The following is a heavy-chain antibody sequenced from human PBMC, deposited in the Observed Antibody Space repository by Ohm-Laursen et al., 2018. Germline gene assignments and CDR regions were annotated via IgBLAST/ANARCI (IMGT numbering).Heavy chain of an antibody. Sequence: SLRLSCSASGFTFSDYYMSWIRQAPGKGLEWASYISSSRSTIYYADSVKGRFTISRDNAKNSLYLQMNSLRAEDTAVYYCARDGGSYQDDVFDIWGQGTMVTVSS. V-gene: IGHV3-11*01. D-gene: IGHD3-16*01. CDR2: ISSSRSTI. J-gene: IGHJ3*02. CDR3: ARDGGSYQDDVFDI. CDR1: GFTFSDYY.